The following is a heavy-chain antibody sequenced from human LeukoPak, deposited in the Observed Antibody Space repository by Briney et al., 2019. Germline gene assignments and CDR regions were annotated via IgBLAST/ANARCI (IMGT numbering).Heavy chain of an antibody. CDR1: GFTFSSYA. V-gene: IGHV3-23*01. J-gene: IGHJ3*02. Sequence: GGSLRLSCAASGFTFSSYAMSWVRQAPGKGLEWVSAISGSGGGTYYADSVKGRFTISRDNSKNTLYLQMNSLRAEDAAVYYCAKDHAYDYVWGSYRYPDAFDIWGQGTMVTVSS. D-gene: IGHD3-16*02. CDR2: ISGSGGGT. CDR3: AKDHAYDYVWGSYRYPDAFDI.